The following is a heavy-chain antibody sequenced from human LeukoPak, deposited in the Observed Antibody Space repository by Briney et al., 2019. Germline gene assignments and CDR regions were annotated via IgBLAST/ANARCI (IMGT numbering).Heavy chain of an antibody. CDR2: FYSGSST. J-gene: IGHJ4*02. CDR1: GFTVSSNY. V-gene: IGHV3-53*01. Sequence: HPGGSLRLSFAASGFTVSSNYMSWVRQAPGKGLEWVSVFYSGSSTNYADSVKGRFTISRDNSKNTLYLQMNSLRAEDSAFYYCATFSDFDPPNYDYWGQGTLVTVSS. CDR3: ATFSDFDPPNYDY. D-gene: IGHD2/OR15-2a*01.